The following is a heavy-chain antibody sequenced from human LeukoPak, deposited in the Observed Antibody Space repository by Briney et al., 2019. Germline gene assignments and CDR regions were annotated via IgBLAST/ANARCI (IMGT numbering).Heavy chain of an antibody. J-gene: IGHJ4*02. CDR3: ARDDYRGRYSYGYYFDY. Sequence: SETLSLTCAVYGGSFSGYYWSWIRQPPGKGLEWIGEINHSGSTNYNPSLKSRVTMSVDTSKNQFSLKLSSVTAADTAVYYCARDDYRGRYSYGYYFDYWGQGTLVTVSS. CDR1: GGSFSGYY. D-gene: IGHD5-18*01. CDR2: INHSGST. V-gene: IGHV4-34*01.